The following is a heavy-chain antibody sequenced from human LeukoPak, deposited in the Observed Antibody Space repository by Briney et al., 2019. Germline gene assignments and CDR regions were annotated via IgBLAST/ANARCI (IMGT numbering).Heavy chain of an antibody. CDR2: ISSSGSTI. Sequence: PGGSLRLSCAASGFTFSSYEMNWVRQAPGKALECVSYISSSGSTIYYADSVKGRFTISRDNAKNSLYLQMNSLRAEDTAVYYCAREYLEYYYDSSGYYDYWGQGTLVTVSS. CDR1: GFTFSSYE. CDR3: AREYLEYYYDSSGYYDY. V-gene: IGHV3-48*03. D-gene: IGHD3-22*01. J-gene: IGHJ4*02.